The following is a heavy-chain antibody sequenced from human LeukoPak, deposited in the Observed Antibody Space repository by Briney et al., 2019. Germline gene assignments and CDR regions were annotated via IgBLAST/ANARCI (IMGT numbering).Heavy chain of an antibody. D-gene: IGHD3-10*01. CDR1: GFTFSSSA. CDR3: TRADYYGSGIRHAFDI. CDR2: ISYSGSGT. Sequence: PGGSLRLSCAASGFTFSSSAMAWVRHAPGKGLEWVSTISYSGSGTYYADSVKGRFIISRDNSKNTLYLQMNSLRAEDTAVYYCTRADYYGSGIRHAFDIWGQGTMVTVSS. V-gene: IGHV3-23*01. J-gene: IGHJ3*02.